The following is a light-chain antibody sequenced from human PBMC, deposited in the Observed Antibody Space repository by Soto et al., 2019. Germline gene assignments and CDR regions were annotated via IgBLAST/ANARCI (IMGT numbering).Light chain of an antibody. V-gene: IGLV2-14*03. J-gene: IGLJ3*02. Sequence: QSALTQPASVSGSPGQSVTISCTGTSSDVGAYNYVSWFQHHPGKVPKLIIYDVTNRPSGISNRLSGSKSGNTASLTVSGLQADDEADYYCNSYTADSTWVFGGGTKVTVL. CDR1: SSDVGAYNY. CDR2: DVT. CDR3: NSYTADSTWV.